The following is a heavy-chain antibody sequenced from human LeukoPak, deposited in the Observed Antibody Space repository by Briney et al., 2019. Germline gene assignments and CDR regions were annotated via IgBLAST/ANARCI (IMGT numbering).Heavy chain of an antibody. Sequence: PSETLSLTCTVSGGSISSSTYFWGWIRQPPGKGLEWIGTIYYSGSTYYNPSLKSRVTISVDSSKNQFSLRLSSVTAADTAVYYCARESLTWLQSRTSWFDSWGQGTLVTVSS. CDR3: ARESLTWLQSRTSWFDS. CDR2: IYYSGST. J-gene: IGHJ5*01. CDR1: GGSISSSTYF. V-gene: IGHV4-39*07. D-gene: IGHD5-24*01.